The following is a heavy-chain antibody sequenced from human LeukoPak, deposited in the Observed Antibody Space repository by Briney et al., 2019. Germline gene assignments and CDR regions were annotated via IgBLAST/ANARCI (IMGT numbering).Heavy chain of an antibody. CDR3: ARDYYDSSGYYDAIFDY. Sequence: GGSLRLSCAASGFTFRHSWLSWIRQAPGKGLEWVAVIWYDGSNKYYADSVKGRFTISRDNSKNTLYLQMNSLRAEDTAVYYCARDYYDSSGYYDAIFDYWGQGTLVTVSS. CDR2: IWYDGSNK. D-gene: IGHD3-22*01. CDR1: GFTFRHSW. J-gene: IGHJ4*02. V-gene: IGHV3-33*08.